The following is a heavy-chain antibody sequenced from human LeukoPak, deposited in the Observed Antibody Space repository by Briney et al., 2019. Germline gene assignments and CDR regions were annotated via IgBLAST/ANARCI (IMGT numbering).Heavy chain of an antibody. D-gene: IGHD2-2*02. CDR2: MNPNSGNT. Sequence: ASVKVSCKASGYTFTSYDINWVRQATGQGLEWMGWMNPNSGNTGYAQKFQGRVTMTRNTSISTAYMELSSLRSEDTAVYYCARGRLFYCSSTSCYRDYYYYGMDVWGQGTTVTVSS. V-gene: IGHV1-8*01. J-gene: IGHJ6*02. CDR1: GYTFTSYD. CDR3: ARGRLFYCSSTSCYRDYYYYGMDV.